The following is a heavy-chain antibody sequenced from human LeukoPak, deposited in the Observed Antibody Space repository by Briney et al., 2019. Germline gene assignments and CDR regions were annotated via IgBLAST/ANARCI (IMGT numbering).Heavy chain of an antibody. V-gene: IGHV1-69*05. CDR3: AREEYYYGSGSYLSFYFDH. CDR1: GGTFSSYA. CDR2: IIPIFGTA. Sequence: SVKVSCKASGGTFSSYAISWVRQAPGQGLEWMGGIIPIFGTANYAQKFQGRVTITTDESTSTAYMELSSLRSEDTAVYYCAREEYYYGSGSYLSFYFDHWGQGTPVTVSS. D-gene: IGHD3-10*01. J-gene: IGHJ4*02.